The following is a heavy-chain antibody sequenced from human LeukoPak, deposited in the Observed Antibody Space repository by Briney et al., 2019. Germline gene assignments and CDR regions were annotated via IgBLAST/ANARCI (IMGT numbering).Heavy chain of an antibody. CDR3: ARDLGGDYIFDY. CDR1: GFTFSSYS. D-gene: IGHD4-17*01. V-gene: IGHV3-21*01. J-gene: IGHJ4*02. CDR2: ISSSSSYI. Sequence: GGSLRLSCAASGFTFSSYSMNWVRQAPGKGLEWVSSISSSSSYIYYADSVKGRFTISRDNAKNSLYLQMSSLRAEDTAVYYCARDLGGDYIFDYWGQGTLVTVSS.